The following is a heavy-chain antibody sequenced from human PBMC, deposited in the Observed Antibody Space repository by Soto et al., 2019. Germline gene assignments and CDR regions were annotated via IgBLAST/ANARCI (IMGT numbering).Heavy chain of an antibody. V-gene: IGHV3-23*01. D-gene: IGHD6-13*01. Sequence: EVQLLESGGGLVQPGGSLKLSCAASGFTFSSYAMSWVRQAPGKGLEWVSGVSGSGGSTHYADSVKGRLTISRDNSKNTLYLQMNRLRVEDTAVYYCAKPHRPYISTWLFDYWGQGTLVTVSS. J-gene: IGHJ4*02. CDR3: AKPHRPYISTWLFDY. CDR2: VSGSGGST. CDR1: GFTFSSYA.